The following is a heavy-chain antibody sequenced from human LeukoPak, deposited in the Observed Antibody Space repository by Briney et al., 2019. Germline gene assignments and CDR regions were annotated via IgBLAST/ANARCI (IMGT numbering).Heavy chain of an antibody. CDR2: MNPNSGNT. CDR3: ARAVRYSSSWRLYYYYYMDV. CDR1: GYIFSGYY. D-gene: IGHD6-13*01. V-gene: IGHV1-8*02. Sequence: ASVKVSCKASGYIFSGYYMHWLRQAPGQGLEWMGWMNPNSGNTGYAQKFQGRVTMTRNTSISTAYMELSSLRSEDTAVYYCARAVRYSSSWRLYYYYYMDVWGKGTTVTISS. J-gene: IGHJ6*03.